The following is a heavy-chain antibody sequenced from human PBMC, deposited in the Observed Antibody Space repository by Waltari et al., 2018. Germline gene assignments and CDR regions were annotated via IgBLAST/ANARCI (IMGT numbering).Heavy chain of an antibody. Sequence: EVQLVESGGGLVQHGRSLSRSCAASGFTFRSSRLNWVRQAPGKGVEWVSSITSSSTYTYYADSVKGRFTISRDNARNSLFVEMKSLRAEDTAVYYCARDLGSRGPRGMDVWGQGTTVIVS. D-gene: IGHD2-2*01. V-gene: IGHV3-21*01. CDR1: GFTFRSSR. CDR3: ARDLGSRGPRGMDV. CDR2: ITSSSTYT. J-gene: IGHJ6*02.